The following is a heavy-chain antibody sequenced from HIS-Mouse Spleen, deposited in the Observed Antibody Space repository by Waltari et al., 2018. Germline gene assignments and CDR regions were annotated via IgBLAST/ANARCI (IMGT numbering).Heavy chain of an antibody. CDR1: GFPFSSYG. J-gene: IGHJ4*02. V-gene: IGHV3-30*18. D-gene: IGHD1-26*01. CDR3: AKDRGSQFDY. CDR2: ISYDGSNK. Sequence: QVQLVESGGGVVQPGRSLGLSCAASGFPFSSYGMHWVRQAPGKGLEWVAVISYDGSNKYYADSVKGRFTISRDNSKNTLYLQMNSLRAEDTAVYYCAKDRGSQFDYWGQGTLVTVSS.